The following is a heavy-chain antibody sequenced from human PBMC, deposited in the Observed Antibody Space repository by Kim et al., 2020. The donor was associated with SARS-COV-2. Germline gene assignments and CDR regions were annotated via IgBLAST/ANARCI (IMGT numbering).Heavy chain of an antibody. J-gene: IGHJ4*02. CDR3: ARRKTAAEDY. CDR2: NT. V-gene: IGHV4-39*01. Sequence: NTTSNPTLNSRVTLSVDTSKNQFSLKLTSVTAADTAVYYCARRKTAAEDYWGQGTLVTVSS. D-gene: IGHD6-13*01.